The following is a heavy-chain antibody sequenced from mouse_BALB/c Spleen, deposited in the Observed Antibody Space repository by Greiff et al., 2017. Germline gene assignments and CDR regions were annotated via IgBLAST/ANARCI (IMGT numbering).Heavy chain of an antibody. CDR1: GFTFSSYA. Sequence: EVQLVESGGGLVKPGGSLKLSCAASGFTFSSYAMSWVRQTPEKRLEWVATISSGGSYTYYPDSVKGRFTISRDNAKNTLYLQMSSLRSEDTAMYYYARQSSMDYWGQGTSVTVSS. V-gene: IGHV5-9-3*01. CDR3: ARQSSMDY. CDR2: ISSGGSYT. J-gene: IGHJ4*01.